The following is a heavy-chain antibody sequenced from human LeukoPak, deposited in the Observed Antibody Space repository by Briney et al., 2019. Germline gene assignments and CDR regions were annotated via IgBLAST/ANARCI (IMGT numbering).Heavy chain of an antibody. CDR2: ISRDGATT. CDR3: VRLLDIDY. Sequence: GGSLRLSCAASGFTFRNYWMHWVRQAPGQGLGWVSRISRDGATTHYAGSVKGRFTISRDNAKNMVYLQMDSLSAEDTAVYYCVRLLDIDYWGQGTLATVSS. J-gene: IGHJ4*02. V-gene: IGHV3-74*01. D-gene: IGHD1-1*01. CDR1: GFTFRNYW.